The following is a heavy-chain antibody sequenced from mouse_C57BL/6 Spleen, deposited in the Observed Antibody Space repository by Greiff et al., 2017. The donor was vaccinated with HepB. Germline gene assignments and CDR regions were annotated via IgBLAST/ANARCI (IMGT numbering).Heavy chain of an antibody. D-gene: IGHD2-2*01. CDR1: GFTFSDYG. CDR3: ARAMVTYYFDY. CDR2: ISSGSSTI. J-gene: IGHJ2*01. Sequence: EVNVVESGGGLVKPGGSLKLSCAASGFTFSDYGMHWVRQAPEKGLEWVAYISSGSSTIYYADTVKGRFTISRDNAKNTLFLQMTSLRSEDTAMYYCARAMVTYYFDYWGQGTTLTVSS. V-gene: IGHV5-17*01.